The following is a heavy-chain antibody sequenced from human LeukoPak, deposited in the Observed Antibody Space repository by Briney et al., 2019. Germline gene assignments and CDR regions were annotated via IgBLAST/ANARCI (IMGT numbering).Heavy chain of an antibody. Sequence: GGSLRLSCAASGFTFSSYSMNWVRQAPGKGLEWVSYISSSSSTIYYADSVKGRFTISRDNAKNSLYLQMNSLRAEDTAVYYCARDLPLGAVVPAAIWWFDPWGQGTLVTVSS. V-gene: IGHV3-48*01. CDR2: ISSSSSTI. J-gene: IGHJ5*02. D-gene: IGHD2-2*01. CDR3: ARDLPLGAVVPAAIWWFDP. CDR1: GFTFSSYS.